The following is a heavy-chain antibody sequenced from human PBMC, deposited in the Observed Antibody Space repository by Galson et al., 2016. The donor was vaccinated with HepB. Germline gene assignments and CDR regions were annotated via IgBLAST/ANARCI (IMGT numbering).Heavy chain of an antibody. V-gene: IGHV1-69*10. CDR1: GDSFSNYV. CDR3: ARRCTSTNCYIHDAFDV. D-gene: IGHD2-8*01. CDR2: IIPLLTTK. J-gene: IGHJ3*01. Sequence: SVKVSCKASGDSFSNYVVDWVRQAPGQGLQWVGGIIPLLTTKHFAQSFQGRVTISADLSTSTVYLEMTGLRSEDTGMYYCARRCTSTNCYIHDAFDVWAKGPCSPS.